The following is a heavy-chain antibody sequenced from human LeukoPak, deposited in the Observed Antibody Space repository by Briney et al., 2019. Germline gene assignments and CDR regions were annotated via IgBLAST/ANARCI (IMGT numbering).Heavy chain of an antibody. CDR2: INHSGST. J-gene: IGHJ5*02. CDR3: ARARKDSSSWYEWFDP. Sequence: PSETLSLTCAVYGGSFSGYYWSWIRQPPGKGLEWIGEINHSGSTNYNPSPKSRVTMSVDTSKNQFSLKLSSVTAADTAVYYCARARKDSSSWYEWFDPWGQGTLVTVSS. CDR1: GGSFSGYY. D-gene: IGHD6-13*01. V-gene: IGHV4-34*01.